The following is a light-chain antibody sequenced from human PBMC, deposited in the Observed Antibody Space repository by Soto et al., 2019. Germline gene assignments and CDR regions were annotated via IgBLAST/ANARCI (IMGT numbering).Light chain of an antibody. Sequence: EIVLTQSPATLSLSPGERATLSCGASQSVRSSYLAWYQQKPGLAPRLLIYDASSRATGIPDRFSGSGSGTDCTLTISRLEPEDCAVYYCQQYGSSPLTVGQGTRLEIK. J-gene: IGKJ5*01. CDR1: QSVRSSY. V-gene: IGKV3D-20*01. CDR2: DAS. CDR3: QQYGSSPLT.